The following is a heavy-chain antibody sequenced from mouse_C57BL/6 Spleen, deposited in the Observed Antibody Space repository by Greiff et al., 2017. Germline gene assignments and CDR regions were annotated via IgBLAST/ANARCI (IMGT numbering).Heavy chain of an antibody. D-gene: IGHD2-1*01. Sequence: QVQLQQPGAELVMPGASVKLSCKASGYTFTSYWMHWVKQRPGQGLEWIGGIAPSDSYTNYNQKFKGKSTLTVDKSSSTAYMQLSSLTSEDSAVYYCARGGNPYYYAMDYWGQGTSVTVSS. CDR3: ARGGNPYYYAMDY. J-gene: IGHJ4*01. V-gene: IGHV1-69*01. CDR1: GYTFTSYW. CDR2: IAPSDSYT.